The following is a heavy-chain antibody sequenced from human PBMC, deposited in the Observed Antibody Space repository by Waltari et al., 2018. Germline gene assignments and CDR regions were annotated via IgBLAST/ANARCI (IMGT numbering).Heavy chain of an antibody. CDR2: MNPNSGNT. CDR3: ARGREDSSSWYRNYYYYGMDV. D-gene: IGHD6-13*01. V-gene: IGHV1-8*02. CDR1: GYTVTSYD. J-gene: IGHJ6*02. Sequence: QVQLVQSGAEVKKPGASVKVSCKASGYTVTSYDINWVRPATGHRLGWMGWMNPNSGNTGYAQKFQGRVTMTRNTSISTAYMELSSLRSEDTAVYYCARGREDSSSWYRNYYYYGMDVWGQGTTVTVSS.